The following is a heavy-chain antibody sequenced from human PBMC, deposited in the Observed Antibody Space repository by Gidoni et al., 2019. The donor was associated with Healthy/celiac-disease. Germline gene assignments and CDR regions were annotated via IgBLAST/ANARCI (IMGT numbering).Heavy chain of an antibody. CDR1: GYSFTSYW. D-gene: IGHD2-15*01. Sequence: EVQLVQSGAEVKKPGESLKISCTGSGYSFTSYWIGWVRQMPGKGLEWMGIIYPGDSDTRYSPSFQGQVTISADKSISTAYLQWSSLKASDTAMYYCARQVGYCSGGSCYSQHYYYYGMDVWGQGTTVTVSS. J-gene: IGHJ6*02. CDR3: ARQVGYCSGGSCYSQHYYYYGMDV. V-gene: IGHV5-51*01. CDR2: IYPGDSDT.